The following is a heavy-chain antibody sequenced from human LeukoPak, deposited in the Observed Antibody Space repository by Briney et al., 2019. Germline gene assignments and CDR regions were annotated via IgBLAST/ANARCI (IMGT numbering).Heavy chain of an antibody. Sequence: GASVNVSCKASGGTFSRYAISWVRQAPGQGLEWMGGIIPIVGTATYAQKFQGRVTITADESTSTAYMELSSLRSEDTAFYYCARDHEVATIRYFDYWGQGTLVTVSS. CDR2: IIPIVGTA. D-gene: IGHD5-24*01. CDR3: ARDHEVATIRYFDY. CDR1: GGTFSRYA. V-gene: IGHV1-69*01. J-gene: IGHJ4*02.